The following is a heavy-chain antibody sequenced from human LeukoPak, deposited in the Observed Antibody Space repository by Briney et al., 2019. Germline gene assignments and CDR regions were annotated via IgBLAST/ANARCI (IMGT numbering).Heavy chain of an antibody. J-gene: IGHJ5*02. CDR3: ARGSGFLEWLPRGTREWFDP. D-gene: IGHD3-3*01. Sequence: PSETLSLTCTVSGGSISSGGYYWSWIRQHPGKGLEWIGYIYYSGSTYYNPSLKSRVTISVDTSKNQFSLKLSSVTAADTAVYYCARGSGFLEWLPRGTREWFDPWGQGTLVTVSS. CDR2: IYYSGST. V-gene: IGHV4-31*03. CDR1: GGSISSGGYY.